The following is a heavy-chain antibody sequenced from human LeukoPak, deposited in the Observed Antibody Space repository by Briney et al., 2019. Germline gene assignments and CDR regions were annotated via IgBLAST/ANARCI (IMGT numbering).Heavy chain of an antibody. CDR2: ISGDGVST. CDR3: ARESGKFDY. J-gene: IGHJ4*02. Sequence: GGSLRLSCVASGLPIADFAMHWVRQAPGKGLEWVSLISGDGVSTFYADSVKGRFSISRDNSKNSLSLEMNRPRTEDTAMYYCARESGKFDYWGQGTLVAVSS. V-gene: IGHV3-43*02. CDR1: GLPIADFA.